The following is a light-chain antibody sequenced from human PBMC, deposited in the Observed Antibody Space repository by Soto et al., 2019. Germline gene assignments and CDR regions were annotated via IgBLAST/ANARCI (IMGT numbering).Light chain of an antibody. J-gene: IGKJ4*01. V-gene: IGKV3-20*01. CDR3: QHYGGSPLT. Sequence: IVLTQSPGTLSLSPGERGTLSCRASQSVSNTYLAWYQQKSGQAPRLLIYGASSRATGIPDRFSCSGSGPDFTLNISRVEPADFAVYYCQHYGGSPLTFGGGTNVESK. CDR1: QSVSNTY. CDR2: GAS.